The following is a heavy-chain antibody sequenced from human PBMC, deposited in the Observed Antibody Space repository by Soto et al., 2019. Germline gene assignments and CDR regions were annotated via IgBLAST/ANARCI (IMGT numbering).Heavy chain of an antibody. CDR3: AREVGATLNWFDP. D-gene: IGHD1-26*01. Sequence: SVKVSCKASGGTWSSYAISWLRQAPGQGLEWMGGIIPIFGTANYAQELQGRVTITADESTSTAYMELSSLRSQDTAVYYRAREVGATLNWFDPWGQGTLVTVSS. CDR1: GGTWSSYA. CDR2: IIPIFGTA. J-gene: IGHJ5*02. V-gene: IGHV1-69*13.